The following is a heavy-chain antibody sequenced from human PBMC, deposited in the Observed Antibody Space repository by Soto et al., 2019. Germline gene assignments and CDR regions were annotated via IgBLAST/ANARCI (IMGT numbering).Heavy chain of an antibody. V-gene: IGHV3-20*04. CDR2: IDWNGGST. D-gene: IGHD2-8*02. J-gene: IGHJ4*02. CDR3: ARAIKGTRITGGYYFDY. CDR1: GFTFDDYG. Sequence: GGSLRLSCAASGFTFDDYGMSWVRQAPGKGLEWVSGIDWNGGSTGYADSGKGRFTISRDNAKNSLYLQMNSLRAEDTALYYCARAIKGTRITGGYYFDYWGQGTLVTVSS.